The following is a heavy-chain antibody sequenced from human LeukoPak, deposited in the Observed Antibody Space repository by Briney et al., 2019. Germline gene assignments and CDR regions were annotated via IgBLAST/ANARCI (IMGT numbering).Heavy chain of an antibody. Sequence: PGGSLRLSCAASRITFSSYGMHWVRQAPGKGLEWVAVIWYDGSNKYYADSVKGRFTISRDNPKNTLYLQMNNLRAEDTAVYYCARVKSSSSNDEGVFGYYYGMDVWGQGTMVTVSS. CDR2: IWYDGSNK. J-gene: IGHJ6*02. D-gene: IGHD6-6*01. V-gene: IGHV3-33*01. CDR3: ARVKSSSSNDEGVFGYYYGMDV. CDR1: RITFSSYG.